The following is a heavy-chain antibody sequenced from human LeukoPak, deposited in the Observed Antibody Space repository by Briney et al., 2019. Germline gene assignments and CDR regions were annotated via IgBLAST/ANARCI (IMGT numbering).Heavy chain of an antibody. Sequence: GASVKVSCKASGGTFSSYAISWVRQAPGQGLEWMGGIIPIFGTANYAQKFQGRVTITTDESTSTAYMGLSSLRSEDTAVYYCARGNGRDFWSGYHTHYYYMDVWGKGTTVTVSS. J-gene: IGHJ6*03. CDR2: IIPIFGTA. CDR3: ARGNGRDFWSGYHTHYYYMDV. V-gene: IGHV1-69*05. D-gene: IGHD3-3*01. CDR1: GGTFSSYA.